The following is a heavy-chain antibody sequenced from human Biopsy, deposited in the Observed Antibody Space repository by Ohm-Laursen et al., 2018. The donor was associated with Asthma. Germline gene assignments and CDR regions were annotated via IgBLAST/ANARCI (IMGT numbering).Heavy chain of an antibody. Sequence: SVKVSCKASGYTFINYAIHWVRQAPGHSLEWMGWINAANGNTKYSQKFQGRLTISRDTSASTAYMDLSSLRSEDTAVYYCARGYSGSDRIVYYYSGLEVWGQGTTVTVS. CDR1: GYTFINYA. D-gene: IGHD5-12*01. V-gene: IGHV1-3*01. CDR2: INAANGNT. CDR3: ARGYSGSDRIVYYYSGLEV. J-gene: IGHJ6*02.